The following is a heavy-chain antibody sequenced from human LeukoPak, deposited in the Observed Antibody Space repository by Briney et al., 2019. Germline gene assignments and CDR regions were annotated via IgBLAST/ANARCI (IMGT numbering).Heavy chain of an antibody. Sequence: SETLSLTCAVYGGSFSGYYWSWLRQPPGKGLEWIGEINHSGSTNYNPSLKSRVTISVDTSKNQFSLKLSSVTAADTAVYYCARGFTRLVGAPSSFDYWGQGTLVTGSS. CDR1: GGSFSGYY. V-gene: IGHV4-34*01. CDR3: ARGFTRLVGAPSSFDY. CDR2: INHSGST. D-gene: IGHD1-26*01. J-gene: IGHJ4*02.